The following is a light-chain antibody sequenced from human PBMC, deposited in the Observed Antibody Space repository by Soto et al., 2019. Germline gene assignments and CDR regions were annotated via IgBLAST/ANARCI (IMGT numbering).Light chain of an antibody. CDR2: SAS. Sequence: DIQLTQSPSFLSASVGDRVTITCRASQGISSYLAWYQQKPGKAPKLLIYSASTLQSGVPSRFSGSGSGTQFTLTISSLQPEDFATYYCQRLDSYPRTFGQGTKVEIK. CDR3: QRLDSYPRT. CDR1: QGISSY. V-gene: IGKV1-9*01. J-gene: IGKJ1*01.